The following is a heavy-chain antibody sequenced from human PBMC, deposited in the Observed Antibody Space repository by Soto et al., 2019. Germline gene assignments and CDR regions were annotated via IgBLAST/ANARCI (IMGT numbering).Heavy chain of an antibody. CDR3: ARGLDGMDV. CDR1: DFSVINNY. D-gene: IGHD3-16*01. J-gene: IGHJ6*02. V-gene: IGHV3-53*02. Sequence: VQVVETGGGLIQPGGSLRLSCAASDFSVINNYMSWVRQAPGKGLEWVSVIYSGGRTYYADSVKGRFTISRDGSQNTLYLQMNSLRAEDTAVYYCARGLDGMDVWGQGTTVTVSS. CDR2: IYSGGRT.